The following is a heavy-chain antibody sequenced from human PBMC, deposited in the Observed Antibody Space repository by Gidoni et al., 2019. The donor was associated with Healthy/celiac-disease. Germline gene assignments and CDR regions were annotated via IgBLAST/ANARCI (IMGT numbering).Heavy chain of an antibody. CDR2: ISGSGGST. CDR3: AKDSKGNGDFDY. D-gene: IGHD2-2*01. J-gene: IGHJ4*02. Sequence: EVQLLESGGGLVQPGGSLRLSCEASGLPFSSFAMSWVRQAPGKGLEWVSAISGSGGSTYYADSVKGRFTISRDNSKNTLYLQMNSLRAEDTAVYYCAKDSKGNGDFDYWGQGTLVTVSS. V-gene: IGHV3-23*01. CDR1: GLPFSSFA.